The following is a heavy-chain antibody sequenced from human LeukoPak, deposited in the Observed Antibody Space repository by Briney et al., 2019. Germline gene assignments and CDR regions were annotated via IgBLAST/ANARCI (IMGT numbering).Heavy chain of an antibody. CDR1: GFDFNIYA. J-gene: IGHJ4*02. D-gene: IGHD4/OR15-4a*01. CDR2: LAYDGTNQ. CDR3: ARRAGAYSHPYDY. V-gene: IGHV3-30*14. Sequence: GGSLRLSCVASGFDFNIYAMHWVRHSPGKGLEWVALLAYDGTNQYYADSVKGRFTISRDNSKNTLYLQMNSLRAEDTAVYYCARRAGAYSHPYDYWGQGTLVTVSS.